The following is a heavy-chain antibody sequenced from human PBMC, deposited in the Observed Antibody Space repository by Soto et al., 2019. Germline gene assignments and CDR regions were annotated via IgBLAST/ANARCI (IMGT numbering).Heavy chain of an antibody. CDR1: GLPFSSYG. CDR3: GALNYGGDDC. CDR2: IPHDGSYK. D-gene: IGHD4-17*01. J-gene: IGHJ4*02. Sequence: QVPLVESGGGVVQPGRSLRLSCAASGLPFSSYGMRWVRQAPGKGLECVAIIPHDGSYKYHVDSVKGRFTISRDNSKNTLYLQMDSLRPEDTAVYYCGALNYGGDDCWGQGTLVTVSS. V-gene: IGHV3-30*03.